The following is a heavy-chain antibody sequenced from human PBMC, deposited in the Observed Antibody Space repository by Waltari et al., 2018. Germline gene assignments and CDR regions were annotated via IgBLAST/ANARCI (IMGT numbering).Heavy chain of an antibody. Sequence: QVQLQESGPGLVKPSETLSLTCTVSGDSISSYYWSWIRQPPGKGLEWIGYIYYSGSTNYNPSLTSRVTIAVDTAKNQFSLKLSSVTAADTAVYYCAREIPPDYDSSGYYPYYFDYWGQGTLVTVSS. D-gene: IGHD3-22*01. J-gene: IGHJ4*02. CDR1: GDSISSYY. V-gene: IGHV4-59*01. CDR2: IYYSGST. CDR3: AREIPPDYDSSGYYPYYFDY.